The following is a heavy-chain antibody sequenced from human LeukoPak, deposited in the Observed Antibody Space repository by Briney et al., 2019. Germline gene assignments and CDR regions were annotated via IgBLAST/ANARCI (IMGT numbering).Heavy chain of an antibody. CDR2: ISSSSSYI. CDR1: GFTFSSYS. Sequence: GGSLRLSCAASGFTFSSYSMNWVRQAPGKGLEWVSSISSSSSYIYYADSVKGRFTISRDNAKNSLYLQMNSLRAEDTAVYYCARGGGSGWYLDYWGQGTLVTVSS. J-gene: IGHJ4*02. CDR3: ARGGGSGWYLDY. V-gene: IGHV3-21*01. D-gene: IGHD6-19*01.